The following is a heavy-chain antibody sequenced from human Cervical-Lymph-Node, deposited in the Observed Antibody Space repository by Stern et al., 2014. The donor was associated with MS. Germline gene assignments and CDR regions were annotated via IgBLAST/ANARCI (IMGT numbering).Heavy chain of an antibody. CDR3: ATHDYVWGSYRHDAFDI. J-gene: IGHJ3*02. CDR1: GLTFSNYS. V-gene: IGHV3-21*01. CDR2: ISSRSTYI. D-gene: IGHD3-16*02. Sequence: VQLVESGGGLVKPGGSLRLSCAASGLTFSNYSMNWVRQAPGKGLEWVSSISSRSTYIYYADSVKGRFTISRDNAKNSLYLQMDSLRAEDTAVYYCATHDYVWGSYRHDAFDIWGQGTMVTVS.